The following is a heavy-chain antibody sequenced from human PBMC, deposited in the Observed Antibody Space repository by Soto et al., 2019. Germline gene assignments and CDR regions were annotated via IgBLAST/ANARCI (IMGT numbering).Heavy chain of an antibody. CDR2: IKEDGSVK. Sequence: PGGSLRLSCAASGFTLSSNWMTWVRQAPGKGLEWVANIKEDGSVKYYADSVKGRFTISRDNAKNSLYLQMNSLRAEDTAVYYCARWGLSSGWYYLDSWGQGTLVTVSS. V-gene: IGHV3-7*01. D-gene: IGHD6-19*01. CDR3: ARWGLSSGWYYLDS. CDR1: GFTLSSNW. J-gene: IGHJ4*02.